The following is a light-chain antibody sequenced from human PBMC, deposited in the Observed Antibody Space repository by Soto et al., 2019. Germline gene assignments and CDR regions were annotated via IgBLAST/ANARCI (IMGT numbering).Light chain of an antibody. J-gene: IGKJ4*01. CDR3: QQYNDWRRT. V-gene: IGKV3-15*01. CDR2: GAS. CDR1: QSVRSH. Sequence: EVVMTQSPATLSVSPGERATLSCRASQSVRSHLAWYQQKPGQAPSLLIFGASTRATGVPARFSGSESGTEFKLTISSLQSEDVAVYFCQQYNDWRRTVGGGTKVEIK.